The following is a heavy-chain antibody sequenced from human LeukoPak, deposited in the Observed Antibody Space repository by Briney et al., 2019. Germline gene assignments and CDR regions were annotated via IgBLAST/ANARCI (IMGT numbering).Heavy chain of an antibody. J-gene: IGHJ5*02. Sequence: SETLSLTCTVSGYSISSGYYWGWIRQPPGKGLEWIGSIYHSGSTYYNPSLKSRVTISVDTSKNQFSLKLSSVTAADTAVYYCARAWRTGYYDSRESNWFDPWGQGTLVTVSS. V-gene: IGHV4-38-2*02. CDR1: GYSISSGYY. D-gene: IGHD3-22*01. CDR3: ARAWRTGYYDSRESNWFDP. CDR2: IYHSGST.